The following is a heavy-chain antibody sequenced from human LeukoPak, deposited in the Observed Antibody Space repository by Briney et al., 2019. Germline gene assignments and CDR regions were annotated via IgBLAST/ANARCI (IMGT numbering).Heavy chain of an antibody. CDR2: LYPGGSET. V-gene: IGHV5-51*01. CDR1: GYSFSNYW. J-gene: IGHJ6*03. D-gene: IGHD2/OR15-2a*01. CDR3: ARRREYRNYGYYYYYLDL. Sequence: GESLKISCEASGYSFSNYWIAWVRQLPGKGLEWVGILYPGGSETKYSPSFQGHVTISADKSINTAYLQWNSLKASDSAMYYCARRREYRNYGYYYYYLDLGGKGTTVTVSS.